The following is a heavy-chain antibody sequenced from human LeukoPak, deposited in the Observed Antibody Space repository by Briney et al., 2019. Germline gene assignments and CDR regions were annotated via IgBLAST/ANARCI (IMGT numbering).Heavy chain of an antibody. CDR3: ARRGSIGYYYYLDV. V-gene: IGHV4-4*09. Sequence: SETLSLTCAVSGGSISSSYLSWIRQPPGKELEWIGYVHSSGSTHYNPSLKTRVTISVDTSKNQFSLNLSSVTAADTAVYYCARRGSIGYYYYLDVWGKGTTVTVSS. CDR2: VHSSGST. D-gene: IGHD3-16*01. J-gene: IGHJ6*03. CDR1: GGSISSSY.